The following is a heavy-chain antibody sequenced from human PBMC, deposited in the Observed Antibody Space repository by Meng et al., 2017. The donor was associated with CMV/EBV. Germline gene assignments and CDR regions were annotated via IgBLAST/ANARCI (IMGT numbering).Heavy chain of an antibody. J-gene: IGHJ6*02. CDR1: GFTFSSYG. CDR2: IYSGGST. CDR3: AGSSSSYYYYGMDV. Sequence: GESLKISCSASGFTFSSYGMHWVRQAPGKGLEWVSVIYSGGSTYYADSVKGRFTISRDNSKNTLYLQMNSLRAEDTAVYYCAGSSSSYYYYGMDVWGQGTTVTVSS. D-gene: IGHD6-6*01. V-gene: IGHV3-53*01.